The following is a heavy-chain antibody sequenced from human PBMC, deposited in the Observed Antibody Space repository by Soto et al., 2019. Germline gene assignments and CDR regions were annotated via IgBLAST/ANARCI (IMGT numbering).Heavy chain of an antibody. V-gene: IGHV3-48*02. CDR3: ARDGGITIFGVVSETYYYGMDV. Sequence: GGSLRLSCAASGFTFSSYSMNWVRQAPGKGLEWVSYISSSSSTIYYADSVKGRFTISRDNAKNSLYLQMNSLRDEDTAVYYCARDGGITIFGVVSETYYYGMDVWGQGTTVTVSS. D-gene: IGHD3-3*01. CDR2: ISSSSSTI. CDR1: GFTFSSYS. J-gene: IGHJ6*02.